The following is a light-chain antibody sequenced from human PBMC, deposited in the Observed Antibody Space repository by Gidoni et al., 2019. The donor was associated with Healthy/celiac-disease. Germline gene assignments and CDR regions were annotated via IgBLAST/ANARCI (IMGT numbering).Light chain of an antibody. V-gene: IGKV4-1*01. Sequence: DIVMTQYPDSLAVSLGERATINCKSSQSVLYSSNNKNYLAWYHQKPGQPPKLLIYWASTRESGVPDRFSGSGSGTDFTLTISSLQAEDVAVYYCQQYYSTPTFGQGTRLEIK. CDR3: QQYYSTPT. CDR1: QSVLYSSNNKNY. J-gene: IGKJ5*01. CDR2: WAS.